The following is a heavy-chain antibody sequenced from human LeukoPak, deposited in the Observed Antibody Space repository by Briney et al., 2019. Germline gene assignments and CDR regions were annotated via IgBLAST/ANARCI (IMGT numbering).Heavy chain of an antibody. CDR3: ATDGFRGDCIGGSCYPFDP. D-gene: IGHD2-15*01. CDR2: ISDSGGNT. CDR1: GFTISSYA. Sequence: GGSLRLSCAASGFTISSYAMSWVRQAPGKGLEWVSTISDSGGNTYYADSVKGRFTISRDNSKNTLYLQMNSLRAEDTALYYCATDGFRGDCIGGSCYPFDPWGQGTLVTVSS. V-gene: IGHV3-23*01. J-gene: IGHJ5*02.